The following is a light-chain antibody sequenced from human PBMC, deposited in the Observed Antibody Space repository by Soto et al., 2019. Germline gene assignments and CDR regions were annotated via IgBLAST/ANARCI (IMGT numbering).Light chain of an antibody. V-gene: IGKV3-20*01. CDR2: GAS. J-gene: IGKJ5*01. CDR3: QQYGISSST. Sequence: EIVMTHSPGTLSLSPGERATLSCRATQSVSSSFVAGDQQKPGTAPRLVRVGASNRATSSPDMFSGRGSETDFTLTISRLEPADFAVYSCQQYGISSSTFGPGTRLDI. CDR1: QSVSSSF.